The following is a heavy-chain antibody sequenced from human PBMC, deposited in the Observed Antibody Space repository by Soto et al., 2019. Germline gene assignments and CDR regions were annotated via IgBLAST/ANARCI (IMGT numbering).Heavy chain of an antibody. J-gene: IGHJ3*02. D-gene: IGHD3-22*01. V-gene: IGHV1-46*01. CDR1: GYTFTSYY. CDR3: ARDKAYYYDRSGSTDAFDI. CDR2: TNPSGGST. Sequence: ASVKVSCKASGYTFTSYYMHWVRQAPGQGLEWMGITNPSGGSTSYAQKFQGRVTMTRDTSTSTVYMELSSLRSEDTAVYYCARDKAYYYDRSGSTDAFDIWGQGTMVTVSS.